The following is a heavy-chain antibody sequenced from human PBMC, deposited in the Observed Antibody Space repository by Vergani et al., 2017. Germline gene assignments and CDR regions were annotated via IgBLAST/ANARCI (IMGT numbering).Heavy chain of an antibody. J-gene: IGHJ6*02. CDR1: GFTFSDFS. D-gene: IGHD2-8*01. CDR3: AXDCTSGGCPDNYGMDV. V-gene: IGHV3-21*06. Sequence: VQLVESGGGLVKPGGSLRLSCAASGFTFSDFSMSWVRQAPGKGLEWVAFIGSSGPYINYADSVKGRFIISRDNTNNSLFLQLRSLRAEDAAVYYCAXDCTSGGCPDNYGMDVWGQGATVTVSS. CDR2: IGSSGPYI.